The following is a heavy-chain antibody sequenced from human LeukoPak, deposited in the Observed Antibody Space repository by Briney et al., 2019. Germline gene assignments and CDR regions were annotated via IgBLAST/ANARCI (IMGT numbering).Heavy chain of an antibody. V-gene: IGHV3-33*08. CDR2: VWFDGSYE. CDR3: ARDLGGRGIPVYYF. CDR1: GFKFTDYA. Sequence: PGGSLRLSCVASGFKFTDYAIHWVRQVPGRGLEWVAVVWFDGSYELYADSVKDRFTISRDDSRSTVNLQMESLRAEDTALYYCARDLGGRGIPVYYFWGQGTQVTVSS. J-gene: IGHJ4*02. D-gene: IGHD4-23*01.